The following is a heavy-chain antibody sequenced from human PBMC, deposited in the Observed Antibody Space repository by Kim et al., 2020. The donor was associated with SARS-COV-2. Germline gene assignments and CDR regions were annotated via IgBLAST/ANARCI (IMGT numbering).Heavy chain of an antibody. CDR3: ARDRGGFTMIVVGDPYYFDY. Sequence: GGSLRLSCAASGFTFSSYSMNWVRQAPGKGLEWVSSISSSSSYIYYADSVKGRFTISRDNAKNSLYLQMNSLRAEDTAVYYCARDRGGFTMIVVGDPYYFDYWGQGTLVTVSS. CDR2: ISSSSSYI. V-gene: IGHV3-21*01. J-gene: IGHJ4*02. D-gene: IGHD3-22*01. CDR1: GFTFSSYS.